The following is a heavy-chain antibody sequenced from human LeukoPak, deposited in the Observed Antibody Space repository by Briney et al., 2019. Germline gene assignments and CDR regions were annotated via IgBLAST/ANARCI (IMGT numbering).Heavy chain of an antibody. CDR2: INHSGST. J-gene: IGHJ6*03. V-gene: IGHV4-34*01. CDR3: ARDYGDYVHHYMDV. CDR1: GGSFSAYY. Sequence: SETLSLTCAVYGGSFSAYYWSWIRQPPGKGLEWIGEINHSGSTNYNPSLKSRVTISVDTSKNQFSLKLTPVTAADTAVYYCARDYGDYVHHYMDVWGKGTTVTVSS. D-gene: IGHD4-17*01.